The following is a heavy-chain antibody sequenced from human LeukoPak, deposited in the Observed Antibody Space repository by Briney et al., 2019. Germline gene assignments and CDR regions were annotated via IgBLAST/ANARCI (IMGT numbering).Heavy chain of an antibody. J-gene: IGHJ4*02. CDR3: AKVGESGGVWKYYFDY. CDR1: GFTFSSYA. Sequence: GGSLRLSCAASGFTFSSYAMNWVRRAPGKGLEWVSGISGGGGSTYYADSVKGRFTISRDNSKNTLYLQMNSLRAEDTAVYYCAKVGESGGVWKYYFDYWGQGTLVTVSS. CDR2: ISGGGGST. V-gene: IGHV3-23*01. D-gene: IGHD2-15*01.